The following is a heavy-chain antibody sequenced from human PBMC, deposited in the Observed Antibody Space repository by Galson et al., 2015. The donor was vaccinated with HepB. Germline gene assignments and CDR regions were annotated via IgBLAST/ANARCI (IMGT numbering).Heavy chain of an antibody. CDR2: TYYRSKWYN. D-gene: IGHD3-22*01. Sequence: CAISGDSVSSNSAAWNWIRQSPSRGLEWLGRTYYRSKWYNDYAVSVKSRITINPDTSKNQFSLQLNSVTPEDTAVYYCARSRLGDYYDSSGYYYVAAFDYWGQGTLVTVSS. J-gene: IGHJ4*02. CDR3: ARSRLGDYYDSSGYYYVAAFDY. V-gene: IGHV6-1*01. CDR1: GDSVSSNSAA.